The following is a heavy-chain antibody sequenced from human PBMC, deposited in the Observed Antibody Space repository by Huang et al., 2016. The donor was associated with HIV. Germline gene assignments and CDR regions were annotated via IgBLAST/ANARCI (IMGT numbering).Heavy chain of an antibody. V-gene: IGHV1-18*04. J-gene: IGHJ3*01. Sequence: QVQLVQSGTEVRKPGASVKVSCKASGYTFTTFGITWVRQAPGQGLEWMGWNSPYNGRTEDEQKRRGKISMTKDTSTTTAYMELRTLTSDDTAVYYCARSYGSGNDFLDFWGQGTLVTVSS. D-gene: IGHD3-10*01. CDR3: ARSYGSGNDFLDF. CDR2: NSPYNGRT. CDR1: GYTFTTFG.